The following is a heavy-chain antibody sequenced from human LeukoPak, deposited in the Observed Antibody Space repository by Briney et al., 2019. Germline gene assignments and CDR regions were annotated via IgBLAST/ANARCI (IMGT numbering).Heavy chain of an antibody. Sequence: GGSLRLSCAASGLSFSDDWMDWVRQSPGQGMEWVANINQDGSEGYYADSVKGRFTISRANAKNSLYLQMNKLRAEDTDVYYCSRSLDYWGQGALVIVSS. CDR1: GLSFSDDW. J-gene: IGHJ4*02. CDR2: INQDGSEG. V-gene: IGHV3-7*01. CDR3: SRSLDY.